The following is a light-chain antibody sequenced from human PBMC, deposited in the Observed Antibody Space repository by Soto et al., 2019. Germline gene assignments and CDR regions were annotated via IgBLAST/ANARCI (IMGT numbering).Light chain of an antibody. CDR3: QQYGSSPQT. CDR2: GAS. V-gene: IGKV3-20*01. Sequence: SPGTLSLSPGERATLSCSASQSVSSNHLAWYQQKRGPPPRLLIYGASSRATGTPGRFSGSGSGTDFTLTITRLEPEDFAVYYCQQYGSSPQTFGQGTKVDI. J-gene: IGKJ1*01. CDR1: QSVSSNH.